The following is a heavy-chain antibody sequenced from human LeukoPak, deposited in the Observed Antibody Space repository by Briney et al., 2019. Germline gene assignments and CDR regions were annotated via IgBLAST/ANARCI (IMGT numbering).Heavy chain of an antibody. CDR3: VSFYETY. V-gene: IGHV3-74*01. CDR1: GFTFRNYA. J-gene: IGHJ4*02. CDR2: INSDGSWT. Sequence: GGSLRLSCAASGFTFRNYALTWVRHAPGKGLVWVSHINSDGSWTSYADSVKGRFTISKDNAKNTVYLQMNSLRAEDTAVYYCVSFYETYWGRGTLVTVSS. D-gene: IGHD2/OR15-2a*01.